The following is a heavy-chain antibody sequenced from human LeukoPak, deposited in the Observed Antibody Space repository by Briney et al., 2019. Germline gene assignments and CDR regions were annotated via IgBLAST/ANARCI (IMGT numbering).Heavy chain of an antibody. V-gene: IGHV3-74*01. CDR3: ASQVSTGH. D-gene: IGHD3-10*01. CDR2: ISSDGSIR. J-gene: IGHJ4*02. CDR1: GLTFSRYW. Sequence: GGSLRLSCAASGLTFSRYWMPWVRQAPGKGPVWVSHISSDGSIRNYADSVKGRFTISRDNAKNMLSLQMNSLRADDTAMYYCASQVSTGHWGQGTLVTVSS.